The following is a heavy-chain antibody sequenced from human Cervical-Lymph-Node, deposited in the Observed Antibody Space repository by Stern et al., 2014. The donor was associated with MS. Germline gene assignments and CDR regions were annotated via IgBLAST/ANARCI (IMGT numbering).Heavy chain of an antibody. CDR1: GDTFSSYA. CDR3: ARDSTTGMDV. D-gene: IGHD1-1*01. CDR2: IVPIFGTA. V-gene: IGHV1-69*01. Sequence: VQLVQSGAEVKKPGSSVKVSCKTSGDTFSSYAISWMRQGPGQGLEWMGGIVPIFGTANYAEKFQGRVTITADVSTNTAYMELSRLGSDDTAVYYCARDSTTGMDVWGQGTTVTVSS. J-gene: IGHJ6*02.